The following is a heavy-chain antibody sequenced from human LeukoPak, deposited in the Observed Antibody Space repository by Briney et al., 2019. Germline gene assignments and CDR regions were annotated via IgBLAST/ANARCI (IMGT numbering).Heavy chain of an antibody. V-gene: IGHV3-9*01. CDR1: GFTFDDYA. CDR2: ISWNSGSI. J-gene: IGHJ3*02. Sequence: PGGSLRLSCAASGFTFDDYAMHWVRQAPGKGLEWVSGISWNSGSIGYADSVKGRFTISRDNAKNSLYLQMNSLRAEDTALYYCAKGTEGVAGTGAFDIWGQGTMVTVSS. CDR3: AKGTEGVAGTGAFDI. D-gene: IGHD6-19*01.